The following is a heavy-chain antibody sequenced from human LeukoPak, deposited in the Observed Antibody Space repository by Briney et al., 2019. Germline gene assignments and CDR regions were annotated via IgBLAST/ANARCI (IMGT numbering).Heavy chain of an antibody. J-gene: IGHJ6*03. CDR2: IKQDGSET. CDR3: ARTIVGAKYYYYYYMDV. D-gene: IGHD1-26*01. V-gene: IGHV3-7*01. CDR1: VFTFTNNF. Sequence: PGGSLRLSCAASVFTFTNNFMSWVRQVPGKGLEWVAHIKQDGSETTYADSVKGRFTISRDNAKNSLYLQMNSLRAEDTAVYYCARTIVGAKYYYYYYMDVWGKGTTVTISS.